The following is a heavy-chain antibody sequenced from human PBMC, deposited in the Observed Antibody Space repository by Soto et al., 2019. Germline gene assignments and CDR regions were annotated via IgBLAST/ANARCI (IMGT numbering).Heavy chain of an antibody. CDR1: GFSLSTSGVS. Sequence: SGPTLVKPTQTLTLTCTFSGFSLSTSGVSVGWIRQPPGKALEWLALIYWDDDKRYSPSLKSRLTITKDTSKNQVVLTMTNMDPVDTATYYCAHGTYSGYDRYFDYWGQGTLVTVSS. D-gene: IGHD5-12*01. J-gene: IGHJ4*02. CDR2: IYWDDDK. V-gene: IGHV2-5*02. CDR3: AHGTYSGYDRYFDY.